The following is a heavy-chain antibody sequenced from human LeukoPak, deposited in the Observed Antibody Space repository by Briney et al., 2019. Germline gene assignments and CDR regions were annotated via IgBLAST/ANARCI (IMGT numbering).Heavy chain of an antibody. CDR2: IYYSGST. V-gene: IGHV4-31*03. D-gene: IGHD5-12*01. Sequence: SQTLSLTCTVSGGSISSGGYYWSGIRQHPGKGLEWIGYIYYSGSTYYNPSLKSRVTISVDTSKNQFSLKLSSVTAADTAVYYCARTLVAPCMDVWGQGTTVTVSS. CDR3: ARTLVAPCMDV. J-gene: IGHJ6*02. CDR1: GGSISSGGYY.